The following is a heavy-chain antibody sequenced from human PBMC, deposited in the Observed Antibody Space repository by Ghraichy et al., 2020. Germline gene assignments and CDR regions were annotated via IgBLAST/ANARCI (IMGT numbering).Heavy chain of an antibody. CDR3: AGVDTAMVRYYYGMDV. Sequence: ASVKVSCKASGYTFTSYDINWVRQATGQGLEWMGWMNPNSGNTGYAQKFQGRVTMTRNTSISTAYMELSSLRSEDTAVYYCAGVDTAMVRYYYGMDVWGQGTTVTVSS. V-gene: IGHV1-8*01. CDR2: MNPNSGNT. CDR1: GYTFTSYD. D-gene: IGHD5-18*01. J-gene: IGHJ6*02.